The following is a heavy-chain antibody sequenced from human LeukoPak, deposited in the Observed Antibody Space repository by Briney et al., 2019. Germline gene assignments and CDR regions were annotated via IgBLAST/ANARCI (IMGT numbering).Heavy chain of an antibody. J-gene: IGHJ3*02. CDR2: IRYDGSNK. D-gene: IGHD1-26*01. Sequence: GGSLRLSCAASGFTFSSYGMHWVRQAPGKGLEWVAFIRYDGSNKYYADSVKGRFTISRDNSKNTLYLQMNSLRAEDTAVYDCAKDEAKGGKGVAFDIWGQGTMVTVSS. CDR1: GFTFSSYG. V-gene: IGHV3-30*02. CDR3: AKDEAKGGKGVAFDI.